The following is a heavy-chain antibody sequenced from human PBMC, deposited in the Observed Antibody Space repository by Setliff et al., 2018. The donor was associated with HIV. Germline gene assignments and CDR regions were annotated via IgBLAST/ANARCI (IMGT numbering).Heavy chain of an antibody. CDR2: ISAYNGNT. Sequence: ASVKVSCQASGYTFTSYGISWVRQAPGQGLEWMGWISAYNGNTNYAQKLQGRVTMTTDTSTSTAYMELRSLRSDDMAVYYCARGSSSITMFGVVTPRDAFDIWGQGTMVTVSS. CDR1: GYTFTSYG. J-gene: IGHJ3*02. D-gene: IGHD3-3*01. CDR3: ARGSSSITMFGVVTPRDAFDI. V-gene: IGHV1-18*03.